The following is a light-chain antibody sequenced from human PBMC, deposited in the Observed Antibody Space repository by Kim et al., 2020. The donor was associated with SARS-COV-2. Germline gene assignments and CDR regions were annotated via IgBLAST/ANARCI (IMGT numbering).Light chain of an antibody. J-gene: IGKJ2*01. CDR1: QGISSY. Sequence: DIQLTQSPSFLSASVGDRVTITCRASQGISSYLAWYQQKPGKAPKLLIYAASTLQSGVPSRFSGSASGTEFTLTISSLQPEDFATYYCQQLDSYPHTFGQGTKVDIK. V-gene: IGKV1-9*01. CDR2: AAS. CDR3: QQLDSYPHT.